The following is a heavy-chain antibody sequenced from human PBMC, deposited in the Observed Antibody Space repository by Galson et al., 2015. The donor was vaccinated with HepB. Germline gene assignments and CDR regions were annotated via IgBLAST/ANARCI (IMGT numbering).Heavy chain of an antibody. Sequence: SLRLSCAASGFTFSSYEMNWVRQAPGKGLEWVSYISSSGSTIYYADSVKGRFTISRDNAKNSLYLQMNSLRAEDTAVYYCARDSLRYFDWLFGQDAFDIWGQGTMVTVSS. CDR1: GFTFSSYE. CDR2: ISSSGSTI. D-gene: IGHD3-9*01. CDR3: ARDSLRYFDWLFGQDAFDI. V-gene: IGHV3-48*03. J-gene: IGHJ3*02.